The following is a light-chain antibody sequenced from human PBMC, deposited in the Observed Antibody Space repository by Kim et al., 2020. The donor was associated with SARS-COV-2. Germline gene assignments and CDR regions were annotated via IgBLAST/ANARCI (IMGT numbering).Light chain of an antibody. CDR1: QSISSLY. J-gene: IGKJ2*01. Sequence: PGEGATLSCRASQSISSLYLAWYQQDPGQAPRLLIHGASTRATGTPDRFSGSGSGTDFTLTISRLEPEDFAVYFCQHYGSSPPMYTFGQGTKLEI. CDR2: GAS. V-gene: IGKV3-20*01. CDR3: QHYGSSPPMYT.